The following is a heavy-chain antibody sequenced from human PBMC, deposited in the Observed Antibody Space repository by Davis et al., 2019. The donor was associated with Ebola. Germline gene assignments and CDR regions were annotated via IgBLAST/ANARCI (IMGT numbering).Heavy chain of an antibody. J-gene: IGHJ3*02. D-gene: IGHD2-2*01. Sequence: PSETLSLTCTVSGGSISRYYWSWIRQPPGKGLEWIGYIYYSGSTNYNPSLKSRVTISVDTSKNQFSLKLSSVTAADTAVYYCARRRTSRGDAFDIWGQGTMVTVSS. CDR2: IYYSGST. V-gene: IGHV4-59*08. CDR3: ARRRTSRGDAFDI. CDR1: GGSISRYY.